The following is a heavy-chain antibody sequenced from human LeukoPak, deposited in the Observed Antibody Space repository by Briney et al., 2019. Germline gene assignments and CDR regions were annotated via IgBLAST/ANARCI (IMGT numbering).Heavy chain of an antibody. CDR2: ITSDSRYI. CDR3: ARSYYYGSGSYFDY. V-gene: IGHV3-21*04. CDR1: GFTFSSYT. J-gene: IGHJ4*02. Sequence: GGSLRLSCAASGFTFSSYTMNWIRQAPGKGLEWVSSITSDSRYIFYADSVKGRFTISRDNAKTSLYLQMNSLRAEDTALYHCARSYYYGSGSYFDYWGQGTLVTVSS. D-gene: IGHD3-10*01.